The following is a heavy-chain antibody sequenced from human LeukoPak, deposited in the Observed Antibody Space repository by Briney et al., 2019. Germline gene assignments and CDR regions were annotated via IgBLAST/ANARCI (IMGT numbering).Heavy chain of an antibody. V-gene: IGHV3-30-3*01. CDR3: VRVGGYSFGLGGGLDS. D-gene: IGHD5-18*01. J-gene: IGHJ4*02. Sequence: GGSLRLSCAASGFTFSSYAMYWVRQAPGKGLEWVAVISYDGTNQYYADSVKGRFTVSRDNSKNTLYLQMNSLRAEDTAVFYCVRVGGYSFGLGGGLDSWGQGTLVTVSS. CDR2: ISYDGTNQ. CDR1: GFTFSSYA.